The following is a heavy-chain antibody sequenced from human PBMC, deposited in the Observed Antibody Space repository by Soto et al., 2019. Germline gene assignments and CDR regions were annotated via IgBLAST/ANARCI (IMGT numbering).Heavy chain of an antibody. CDR1: GFTFSNYG. V-gene: IGHV3-30*18. Sequence: GGSLRLSCAASGFTFSNYGMHWVRQAPGKGLDWVAVISYDGSNKYYADSVKGRFTISRDNSKNTLYLQMNSLRAEDTAVYYCAKDRGIVVDSGPIRYYYYGMDVWGQGTTVTVSS. CDR3: AKDRGIVVDSGPIRYYYYGMDV. CDR2: ISYDGSNK. D-gene: IGHD2-21*01. J-gene: IGHJ6*02.